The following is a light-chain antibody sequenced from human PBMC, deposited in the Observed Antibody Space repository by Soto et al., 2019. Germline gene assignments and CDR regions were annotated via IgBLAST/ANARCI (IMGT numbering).Light chain of an antibody. V-gene: IGKV3-20*01. CDR2: GAS. J-gene: IGKJ1*01. Sequence: EIVLTQSPGTLYLSPGERATLSCRASQSVSNNYLAWYQQKPGQAPRLLIYGASNRATGIPDRFSGSGSGTDFTLTISRLEPEDFAVYYCQQYGRSGTFGQGTKVDI. CDR1: QSVSNNY. CDR3: QQYGRSGT.